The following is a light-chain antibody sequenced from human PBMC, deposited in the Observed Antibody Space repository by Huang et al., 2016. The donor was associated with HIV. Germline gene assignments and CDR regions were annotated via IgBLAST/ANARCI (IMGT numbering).Light chain of an antibody. CDR2: GAS. CDR1: QSVSSSY. CDR3: QQYGSSPT. J-gene: IGKJ4*01. V-gene: IGKV3-20*01. Sequence: SPGTLSLSPGERATLSCRASQSVSSSYLAWYQQKPGQAPRLLIYGASSRATGIPDRFSGSGSGTDFTLTISRLEPEDFAVYSCQQYGSSPTFGGGTKVEIK.